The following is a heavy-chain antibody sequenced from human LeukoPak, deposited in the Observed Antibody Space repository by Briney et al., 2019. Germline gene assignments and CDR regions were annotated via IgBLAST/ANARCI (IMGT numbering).Heavy chain of an antibody. V-gene: IGHV4-61*02. CDR1: GGSISSGGYY. Sequence: SETLSLTCTVSGGSISSGGYYWSWVRQPAGKGLEWIGRIHPSGSTNYNPSLKSRVSLSVDTSKNQFSLKLSSVTAADTAVYYCARGPPPDFDYWGRGTLVTVSP. CDR2: IHPSGST. J-gene: IGHJ4*02. CDR3: ARGPPPDFDY.